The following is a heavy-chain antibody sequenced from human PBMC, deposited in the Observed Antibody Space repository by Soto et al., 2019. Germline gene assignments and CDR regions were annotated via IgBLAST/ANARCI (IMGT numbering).Heavy chain of an antibody. J-gene: IGHJ4*02. CDR1: GFTFSSCA. CDR3: ARFFGSGFDY. Sequence: GGFLRLSRGASGFTFSSCAMSRVRQAPGKGLEWVSGIGGSGDDTEYTDSVKGRFTISRDNSKNTLYLQMDSLRNEDTAVYYCARFFGSGFDYWGQGTLVTVSS. CDR2: IGGSGDDT. V-gene: IGHV3-23*01. D-gene: IGHD6-19*01.